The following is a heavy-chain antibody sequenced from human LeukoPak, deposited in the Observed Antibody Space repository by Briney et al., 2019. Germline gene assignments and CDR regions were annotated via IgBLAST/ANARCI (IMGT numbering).Heavy chain of an antibody. V-gene: IGHV4-4*02. CDR3: ARGRSYYYDSSGPTGGAFDI. Sequence: PSGTLSLTCAVSGGSISSSNWWSWVRPPPGKGLEWIGEIYHSGSTNYNPSLKSRVTISVDKSKNQFSLKLSSVTAADTAVYYCARGRSYYYDSSGPTGGAFDIWGQGTMVTVSS. CDR2: IYHSGST. D-gene: IGHD3-22*01. CDR1: GGSISSSNW. J-gene: IGHJ3*02.